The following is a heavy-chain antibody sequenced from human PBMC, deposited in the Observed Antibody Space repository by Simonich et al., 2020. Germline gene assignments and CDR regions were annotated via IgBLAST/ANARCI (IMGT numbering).Heavy chain of an antibody. V-gene: IGHV4-59*01. D-gene: IGHD1-1*01. CDR1: GDSISSYY. Sequence: QVQLQESGPGLVKPSETLSLTCTVSGDSISSYYWSWIRQPPGKGLEWIGDIYYSGSTNYTPSLKSRVTISVDTSKNQFSLKLSSVTAADTAVYYCARVFWDRTGYFDYWGQGTLVTVSS. CDR3: ARVFWDRTGYFDY. J-gene: IGHJ4*02. CDR2: IYYSGST.